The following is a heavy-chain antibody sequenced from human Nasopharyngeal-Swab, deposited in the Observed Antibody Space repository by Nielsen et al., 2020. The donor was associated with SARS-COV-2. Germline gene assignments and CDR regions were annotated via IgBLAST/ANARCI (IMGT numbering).Heavy chain of an antibody. CDR1: GFTFDDYT. J-gene: IGHJ4*02. CDR2: ISGDGCYP. V-gene: IGHV3-43*01. Sequence: GESLKISCAASGFTFDDYTMHWVRQTPGKGLEWVSLISGDGCYPTYTDSVQGRFTISRDNIKNAMFLQVKRLKKEDTALYYCAKSHDGYSGFDAPFDYWGQGTLLTVSS. CDR3: AKSHDGYSGFDAPFDY. D-gene: IGHD5-12*01.